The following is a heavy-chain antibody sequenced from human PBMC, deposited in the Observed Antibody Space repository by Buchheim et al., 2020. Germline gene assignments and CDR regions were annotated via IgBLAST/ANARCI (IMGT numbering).Heavy chain of an antibody. CDR1: GGSFSGYY. J-gene: IGHJ5*02. D-gene: IGHD3-10*01. Sequence: QVQLQQWGAGLLKPSETLSLTCAVYGGSFSGYYWSWIRQPPGKGLEWIGYIYYSGSTYYNPSLKSRVTISVDTSKNQFSLKLSSVTAADTAVYYCARGYYYGSGTWFDPWGQGTL. CDR3: ARGYYYGSGTWFDP. V-gene: IGHV4-34*01. CDR2: IYYSGST.